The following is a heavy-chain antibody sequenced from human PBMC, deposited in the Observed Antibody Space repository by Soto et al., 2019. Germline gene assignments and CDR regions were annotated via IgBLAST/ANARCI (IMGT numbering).Heavy chain of an antibody. V-gene: IGHV1-18*01. CDR1: GYTFTIYG. J-gene: IGHJ6*02. CDR2: ISPDNGNT. D-gene: IGHD5-12*01. CDR3: ARALGYIGYAGMGV. Sequence: QVQLVQSGGEVKKPGASVKVSCKASGYTFTIYGINWVRQAPGQGLEWMGWISPDNGNTNYAQKLQGRVTMTTDTATSTAYMELRGRRSDDTAVYYCARALGYIGYAGMGVWGQGTTVTVSS.